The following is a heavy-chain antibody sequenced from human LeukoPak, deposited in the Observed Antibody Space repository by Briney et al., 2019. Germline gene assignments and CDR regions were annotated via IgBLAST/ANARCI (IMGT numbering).Heavy chain of an antibody. CDR1: GGSFSGYY. CDR3: ATLRPVGGWSGYFRPAFDI. J-gene: IGHJ3*02. Sequence: SETLSLTCAVYGGSFSGYYWSWIRQPPGKGLEWIGEINHSGSTNYNPSLKSRVTISVDTSKNQFSLKLSSVTAADTAVYYCATLRPVGGWSGYFRPAFDIWGQGTMVTVSS. V-gene: IGHV4-34*01. D-gene: IGHD3-3*01. CDR2: INHSGST.